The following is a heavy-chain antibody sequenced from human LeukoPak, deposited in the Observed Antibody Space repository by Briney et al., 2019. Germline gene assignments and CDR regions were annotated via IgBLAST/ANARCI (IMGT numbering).Heavy chain of an antibody. CDR2: IIPICGTA. D-gene: IGHD3-22*01. CDR3: AGSLKFITMIPHY. CDR1: GGTFSSYA. J-gene: IGHJ4*02. V-gene: IGHV1-69*13. Sequence: ASVTVSCKASGGTFSSYAISWVRQAPGQGLEWMGGIIPICGTANYAPNFQGRVTTTADDSTSTAYMELSSLRSEDTAVFYCAGSLKFITMIPHYWGQGTLVTVSS.